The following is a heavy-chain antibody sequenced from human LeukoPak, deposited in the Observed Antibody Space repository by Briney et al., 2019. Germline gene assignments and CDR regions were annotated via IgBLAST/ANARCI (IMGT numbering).Heavy chain of an antibody. CDR3: AKDAAGALDY. J-gene: IGHJ4*02. CDR1: GFTFSSYG. Sequence: GGSLRLSCAASGFTFSSYGMHWVRQAPGKGLEWVAVISYDGSNKYYADSVKGRFTISRDNSKNTLYLQMDSLRAEDTAVYYCAKDAAGALDYWGQGTLVTVSS. D-gene: IGHD1-26*01. V-gene: IGHV3-30*18. CDR2: ISYDGSNK.